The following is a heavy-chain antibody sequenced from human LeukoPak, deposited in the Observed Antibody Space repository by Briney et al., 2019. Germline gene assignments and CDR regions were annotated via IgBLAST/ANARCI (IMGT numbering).Heavy chain of an antibody. D-gene: IGHD2-15*01. CDR1: GFTFSSYG. CDR2: ISYDGSNE. J-gene: IGHJ4*02. Sequence: PGGSLRLSCAASGFTFSSYGMHWVRQAPGKGLEWVAVISYDGSNEYYADSVKGRFTISRDNSKNTLYLQMNSLRAEDTAVYYCAVDIVVVVAATDFDYWGQGTLVTVSS. CDR3: AVDIVVVVAATDFDY. V-gene: IGHV3-30*03.